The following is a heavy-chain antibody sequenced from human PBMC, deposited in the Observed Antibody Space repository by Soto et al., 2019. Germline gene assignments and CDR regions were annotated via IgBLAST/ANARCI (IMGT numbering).Heavy chain of an antibody. D-gene: IGHD6-6*01. Sequence: PGGSLRLSCAASGFTFSSYAMHWVRQAPGKGLEWVAVISYDGSNKYYADSVKGRFTISRDNSKNTLYLQMNSLRAEDTAVYYCATCVLAARQVRYYFDYWGQGTLVTVSS. CDR1: GFTFSSYA. CDR3: ATCVLAARQVRYYFDY. J-gene: IGHJ4*02. CDR2: ISYDGSNK. V-gene: IGHV3-30-3*01.